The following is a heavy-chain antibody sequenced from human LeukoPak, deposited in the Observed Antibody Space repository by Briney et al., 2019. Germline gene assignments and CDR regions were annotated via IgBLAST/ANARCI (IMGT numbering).Heavy chain of an antibody. V-gene: IGHV3-48*04. CDR2: ISSSSSTI. Sequence: PGGSLRLSCAASGFTFSSYSMNWVRQAPGKGQEWVSYISSSSSTIYYADSVKGRFTISRDNAKNSLYLQMNSLRSDDTAVYYCARDGLLWFGELLSYFDSWGQGTLVTVSS. CDR3: ARDGLLWFGELLSYFDS. CDR1: GFTFSSYS. D-gene: IGHD3-10*01. J-gene: IGHJ4*02.